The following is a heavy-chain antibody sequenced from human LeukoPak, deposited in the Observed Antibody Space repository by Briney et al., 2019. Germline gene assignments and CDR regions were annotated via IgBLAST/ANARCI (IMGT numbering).Heavy chain of an antibody. CDR1: GFTLSING. Sequence: RGSLRLSCAPSGFTLSINGMHWGRQAPGKWLGWVAVIWYDGSNKYYADSVKGRFTISRDNSKNTLYLQMNSLRAEDTAVYYCARDMVRGVIGYWGQGTLVTVSS. D-gene: IGHD3-10*01. CDR3: ARDMVRGVIGY. J-gene: IGHJ4*02. V-gene: IGHV3-33*01. CDR2: IWYDGSNK.